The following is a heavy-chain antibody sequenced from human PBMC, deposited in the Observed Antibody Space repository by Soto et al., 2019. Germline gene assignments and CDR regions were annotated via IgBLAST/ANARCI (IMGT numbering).Heavy chain of an antibody. D-gene: IGHD4-17*01. J-gene: IGHJ4*02. Sequence: PSETLSLTCTVSGGSISSYYWSWIRQPPGKGLEWIGYIYYSGSTNYNPSLKSRVTISVDTSKNQFSLKLSSVTAADTAVYYCARRYGDNFDYWGQGTLVTVS. CDR3: ARRYGDNFDY. V-gene: IGHV4-59*08. CDR1: GGSISSYY. CDR2: IYYSGST.